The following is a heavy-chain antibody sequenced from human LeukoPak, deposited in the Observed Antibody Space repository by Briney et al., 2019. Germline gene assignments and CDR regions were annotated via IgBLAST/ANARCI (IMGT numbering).Heavy chain of an antibody. CDR3: ARDESSGWYYFDY. CDR1: GYTFTGYH. V-gene: IGHV1-2*02. D-gene: IGHD6-19*01. J-gene: IGHJ4*02. CDR2: INPNSGGT. Sequence: ASVKVSCKASGYTFTGYHMHWVRQAPGQGLEWMGWINPNSGGTNYAQKFQGRVAMTRDTSISTAYMELSRLRSDDTAVYYCARDESSGWYYFDYWGQGTLVTVSS.